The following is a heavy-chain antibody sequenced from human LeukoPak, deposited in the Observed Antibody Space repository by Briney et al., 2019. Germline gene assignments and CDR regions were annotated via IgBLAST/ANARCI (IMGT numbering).Heavy chain of an antibody. CDR2: INHSGST. J-gene: IGHJ4*02. CDR3: ARHRRIAARPRGDFDY. CDR1: GGSFSGYY. D-gene: IGHD6-6*01. Sequence: PSETLSLTCAVYGGSFSGYYWSWIRQPPGKGLEWIGEINHSGSTNYNPSLKSRVTISVDTSKNQFSLKLSSVTAADTAVYYCARHRRIAARPRGDFDYWGQGTLVTVSS. V-gene: IGHV4-34*01.